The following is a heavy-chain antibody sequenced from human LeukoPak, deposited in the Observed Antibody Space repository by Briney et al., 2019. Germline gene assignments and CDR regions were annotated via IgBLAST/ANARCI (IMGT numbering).Heavy chain of an antibody. J-gene: IGHJ3*02. Sequence: GASVKVSCTASAHTFTGYDINWVGQAPRHGLEWIGRINPIVDIAMYAQKFQGRVTITADKSTSTAYMELRSLRSEDTAVYYCARERGEGYDDRTGNNPFDIWGQGTMVTVSS. CDR1: AHTFTGYD. D-gene: IGHD3-22*01. V-gene: IGHV1-69*04. CDR2: INPIVDIA. CDR3: ARERGEGYDDRTGNNPFDI.